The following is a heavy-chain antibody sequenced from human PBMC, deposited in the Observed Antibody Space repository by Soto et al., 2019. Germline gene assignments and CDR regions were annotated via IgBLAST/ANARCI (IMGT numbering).Heavy chain of an antibody. CDR1: GFTFSTYW. CDR3: ARGGGHTYGRLPGLD. D-gene: IGHD5-18*01. V-gene: IGHV3-7*05. CDR2: VKQDGSEK. Sequence: EVQLVESGGGLVQPGGSLRLSCAASGFTFSTYWMTWVRQAPGKGLEWVAHVKQDGSEKYNVDSVKGRFTISRDNAKNSLYLQMNSLRAEDTAVYYCARGGGHTYGRLPGLDWGQGILVTVSS. J-gene: IGHJ4*02.